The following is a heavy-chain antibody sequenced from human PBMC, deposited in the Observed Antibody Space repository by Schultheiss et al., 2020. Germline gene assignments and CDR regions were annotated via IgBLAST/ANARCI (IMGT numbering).Heavy chain of an antibody. D-gene: IGHD3-10*01. CDR1: GFTFSSYA. CDR3: AGGDNSFYYH. J-gene: IGHJ4*02. V-gene: IGHV3-23*01. CDR2: ISGSGGST. Sequence: GGSLRLSCSASGFTFSSYAMSWVRQAPGKGLEWVSAISGSGGSTYYADSVKGRFTISRDNSKNTLYLQMNSLRAEDTAVYYCAGGDNSFYYHWGQGTLVTVSS.